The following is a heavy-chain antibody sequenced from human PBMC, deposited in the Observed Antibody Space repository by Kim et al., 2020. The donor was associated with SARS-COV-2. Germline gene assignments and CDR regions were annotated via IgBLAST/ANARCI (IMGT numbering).Heavy chain of an antibody. V-gene: IGHV1-8*01. J-gene: IGHJ4*02. Sequence: NPSSGNTVYAQKFQGRVTMTRNTSISTAYMELSSLRSEDTAVYYCATGDYWGQRTLVTVSS. CDR2: NPSSGNT. CDR3: ATGDY.